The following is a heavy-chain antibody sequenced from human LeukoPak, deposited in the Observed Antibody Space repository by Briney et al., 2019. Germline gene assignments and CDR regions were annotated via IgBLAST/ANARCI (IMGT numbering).Heavy chain of an antibody. D-gene: IGHD2-21*02. CDR2: IFYSGTT. V-gene: IGHV4-59*08. CDR1: NGSISGYY. J-gene: IGHJ5*02. Sequence: SSETLSLTCTVSNGSISGYYWSWIRQPPGRGLVWIGYIFYSGTTNYNPSLKSRFTISVDKSNNQFSLRLGSVAAADTAVYYCARHGRRVTSSWFDPWGQGTLVTVSS. CDR3: ARHGRRVTSSWFDP.